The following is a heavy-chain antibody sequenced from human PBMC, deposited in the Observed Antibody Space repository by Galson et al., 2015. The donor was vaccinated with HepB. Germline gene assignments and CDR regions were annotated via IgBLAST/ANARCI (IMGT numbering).Heavy chain of an antibody. J-gene: IGHJ3*02. V-gene: IGHV1-2*02. CDR1: GYTFTCYY. CDR3: ASLIVVVPAATPGGAFDI. Sequence: SVKVSCKASGYTFTCYYMHWVRQAPGQGLEWMGWINPNSGGTNYAQKFQGRVTMTRDTSISTAYMELSRLRSDDTAVYYCASLIVVVPAATPGGAFDIWGQGTMVTVTS. D-gene: IGHD2-2*01. CDR2: INPNSGGT.